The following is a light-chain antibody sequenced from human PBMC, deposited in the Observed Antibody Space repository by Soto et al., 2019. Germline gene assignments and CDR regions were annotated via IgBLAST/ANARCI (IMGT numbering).Light chain of an antibody. CDR1: QSVSSSY. J-gene: IGKJ5*01. CDR2: GAS. CDR3: QQYNNWPPIP. V-gene: IGKV3-20*01. Sequence: EVVLTQSPCTLSLSPGERATLSCRASQSVSSSYLAWYQQKPGQAPRLLIYGASSRATGIPDRFSGSGSGTEFTLTISSLQSEDFAVYYCQQYNNWPPIPFGQGTRPAN.